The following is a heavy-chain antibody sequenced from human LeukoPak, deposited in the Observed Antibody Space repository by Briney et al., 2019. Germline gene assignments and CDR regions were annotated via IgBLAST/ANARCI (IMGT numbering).Heavy chain of an antibody. CDR2: IYTSGST. V-gene: IGHV4-4*07. Sequence: PSETLSLTCTVSGGSISSYYWSWIRQPAGKGLEWIGRIYTSGSTNYNPSLKSRVTMSVDTSKNQFSLKLSSVTAADTAVYYCARGNWRDYGDYENFDYWGQGTLVTVSS. J-gene: IGHJ4*02. CDR1: GGSISSYY. CDR3: ARGNWRDYGDYENFDY. D-gene: IGHD4-17*01.